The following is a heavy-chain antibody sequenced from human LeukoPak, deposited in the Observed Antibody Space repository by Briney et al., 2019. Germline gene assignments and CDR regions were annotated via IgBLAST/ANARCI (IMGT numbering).Heavy chain of an antibody. J-gene: IGHJ4*02. V-gene: IGHV3-21*01. CDR3: ARVVPAAGTDY. CDR2: ISSSSSYI. D-gene: IGHD6-13*01. CDR1: GFTFSSYS. Sequence: PGGSLRLSCAASGFTFSSYSMNWVRQAPGKGLEWVSSISSSSSYIYYADSVKGRFTISRDNAMNSLYLQMNSLRAEDTAVYYCARVVPAAGTDYWGQGTLVTVSS.